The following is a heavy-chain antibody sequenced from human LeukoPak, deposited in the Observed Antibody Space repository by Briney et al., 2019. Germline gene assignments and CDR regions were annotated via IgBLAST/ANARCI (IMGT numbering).Heavy chain of an antibody. CDR2: IIPIFGTA. CDR1: GGTFSSYA. J-gene: IGHJ1*01. CDR3: ARGSSSWYDPLLHH. V-gene: IGHV1-69*05. Sequence: SVKVSCKASGGTFSSYAISWVRQAPGQGLEWMGRIIPIFGTANYAQKFQGRVTITTDESTSTAYMELSSLRSEDTAVCYCARGSSSWYDPLLHHWGQGTLLTVSS. D-gene: IGHD6-13*01.